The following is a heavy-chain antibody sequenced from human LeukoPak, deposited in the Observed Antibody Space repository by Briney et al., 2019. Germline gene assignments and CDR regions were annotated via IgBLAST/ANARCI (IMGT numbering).Heavy chain of an antibody. V-gene: IGHV1-2*03. CDR1: GYTFTGYY. D-gene: IGHD3-3*01. CDR2: INPNSGGT. CDR3: ARAGPVSRFLEWLLLTGDPFDY. Sequence: LGASVKVSCKASGYTFTGYYMHWVRQAPGQGLEWIGWINPNSGGTNYAQKFQGRVTMTRDTSISTAYMELSRLRCDDTAVYYCARAGPVSRFLEWLLLTGDPFDYWGQGTLVTVSS. J-gene: IGHJ4*02.